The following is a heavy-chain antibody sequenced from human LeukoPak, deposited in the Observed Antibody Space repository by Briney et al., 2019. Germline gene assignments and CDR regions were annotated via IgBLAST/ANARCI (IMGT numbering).Heavy chain of an antibody. CDR2: TYYSGST. Sequence: SETLSLTCTVSGVSISSYYWSWLREPPGKGLVWIGYTYYSGSTNYNPYLKSRVTISVDTSKNQFSLKLRSVTAADTAVYYCARFSADVLLNYFDYWGQGTLVTVSS. CDR1: GVSISSYY. V-gene: IGHV4-59*01. J-gene: IGHJ4*02. CDR3: ARFSADVLLNYFDY. D-gene: IGHD2-2*01.